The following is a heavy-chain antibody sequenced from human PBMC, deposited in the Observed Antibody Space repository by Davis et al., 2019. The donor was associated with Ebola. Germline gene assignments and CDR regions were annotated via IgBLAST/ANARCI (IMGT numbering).Heavy chain of an antibody. CDR2: ISYDGSNK. D-gene: IGHD2-2*01. J-gene: IGHJ6*03. CDR3: AKVRDRYCSSTSCYVYYYYYYMDV. Sequence: GESLKISCAASGFTFSSYGMHWVRQAPGKGLEWVAVISYDGSNKYYADSVKGRFTISRDNSKNTLYLQMNSLRAEDTAVYYCAKVRDRYCSSTSCYVYYYYYYMDVWGKGTTVTVSS. CDR1: GFTFSSYG. V-gene: IGHV3-30*18.